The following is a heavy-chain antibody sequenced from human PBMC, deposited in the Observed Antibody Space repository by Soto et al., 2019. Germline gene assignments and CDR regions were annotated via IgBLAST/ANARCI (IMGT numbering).Heavy chain of an antibody. CDR1: GYSFTTYG. Sequence: QVQLVQSGGEVKKPGASVKVSCKTSGYSFTTYGISWVRQAPGQGLEWMGWISAYNGNTNYAQKLQGRGTMTTDTATSTAXMXLRSLRSDDTAVYYXAREGPAPYYYYGMDVWGQGSTVTVX. J-gene: IGHJ6*02. V-gene: IGHV1-18*01. CDR2: ISAYNGNT. CDR3: AREGPAPYYYYGMDV.